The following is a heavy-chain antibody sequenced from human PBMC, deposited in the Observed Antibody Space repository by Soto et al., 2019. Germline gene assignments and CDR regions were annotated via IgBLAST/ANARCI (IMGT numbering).Heavy chain of an antibody. CDR3: ARAPVGLDTISYFDY. CDR2: IYNGGST. Sequence: SETLSLTCTVSGDSVSSVGFHWAWLRRPPGKGLEWIGYIYNGGSTYYRPSLESRMYMSLDATRNHYSLRLTSVTAADTAVYFCARAPVGLDTISYFDYWGQGKLVTVSS. V-gene: IGHV4-30-4*01. J-gene: IGHJ4*02. D-gene: IGHD3-3*01. CDR1: GDSVSSVGFH.